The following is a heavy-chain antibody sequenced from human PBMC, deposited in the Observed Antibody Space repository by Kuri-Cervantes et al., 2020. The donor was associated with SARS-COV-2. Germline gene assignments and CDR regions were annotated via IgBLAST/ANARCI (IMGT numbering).Heavy chain of an antibody. V-gene: IGHV1-46*01. CDR2: INPSGGST. Sequence: ASVKVSCKASGYTFTSYYMHWVRQAPGQGLEWMGIINPSGGSTSYAQKFQGRVTMTRDTSTSTVYMELSSLRSEDTAVYYCARKGGYDSSGYYSRGFDYWGQGTRVTVSS. CDR3: ARKGGYDSSGYYSRGFDY. CDR1: GYTFTSYY. J-gene: IGHJ4*02. D-gene: IGHD3-22*01.